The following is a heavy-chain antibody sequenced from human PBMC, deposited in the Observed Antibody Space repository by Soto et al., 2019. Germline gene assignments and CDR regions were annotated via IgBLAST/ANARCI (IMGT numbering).Heavy chain of an antibody. J-gene: IGHJ4*02. CDR2: ISGSGSTI. Sequence: GTLSLSSADSGFSLSDYYMIWFRQALGKGLEWVSYISGSGSTIHDADSVKGRFTISRDNAKNSLYLQMNSLRAEDPAVYYCARVGSIAAAGTPHYWGQGTLVPVS. D-gene: IGHD6-13*01. CDR3: ARVGSIAAAGTPHY. CDR1: GFSLSDYY. V-gene: IGHV3-11*01.